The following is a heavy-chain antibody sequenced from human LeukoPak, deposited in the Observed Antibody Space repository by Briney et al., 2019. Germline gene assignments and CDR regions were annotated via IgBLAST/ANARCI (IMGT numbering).Heavy chain of an antibody. CDR3: AREPWELRMDV. J-gene: IGHJ6*02. V-gene: IGHV3-11*01. CDR2: ISSSGSTI. CDR1: GFTFSSYA. D-gene: IGHD1-26*01. Sequence: PGGSLRLSCAASGFTFSSYAMSWIRQAPGKGLEWVSYISSSGSTIYYADSVKGRFTISRDNAKNSLYLQMSSLRAEDTAVYYCAREPWELRMDVWGQGTTVTVSS.